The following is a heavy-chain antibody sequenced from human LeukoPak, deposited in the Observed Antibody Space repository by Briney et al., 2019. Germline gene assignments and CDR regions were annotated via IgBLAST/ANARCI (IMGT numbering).Heavy chain of an antibody. CDR2: IRSRGYGGTT. J-gene: IGHJ4*02. V-gene: IGHV3-49*04. Sequence: GGSLRLSCAASGFTFSNAWMSWVRQAPGKGLEWVGFIRSRGYGGTTEYAASVKGRFTISRDDSKSIAYLQMNSLKTEDTAVYYCTRAWAPDYWGQGTLVTVSS. CDR1: GFTFSNAW. D-gene: IGHD7-27*01. CDR3: TRAWAPDY.